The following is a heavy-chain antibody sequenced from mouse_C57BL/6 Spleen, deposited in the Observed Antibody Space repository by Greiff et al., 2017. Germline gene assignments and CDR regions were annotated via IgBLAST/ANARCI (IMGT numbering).Heavy chain of an antibody. Sequence: VQLQQSGPVLVKPGASVKMSCKASGYTFTDYYMNWVKQSHGKSLEWIGVINPYNGGTSYNQKFKGKATLTVDKSSSTAYMELNSLTSEDSAVYYCERLAQATYYFDYWGQGTTLTVSS. D-gene: IGHD3-2*02. J-gene: IGHJ2*01. V-gene: IGHV1-19*01. CDR3: ERLAQATYYFDY. CDR1: GYTFTDYY. CDR2: INPYNGGT.